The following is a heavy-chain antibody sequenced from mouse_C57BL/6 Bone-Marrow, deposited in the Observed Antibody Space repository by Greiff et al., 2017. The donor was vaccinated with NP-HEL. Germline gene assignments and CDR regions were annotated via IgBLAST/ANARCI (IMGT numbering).Heavy chain of an antibody. Sequence: QVHVKQSGAELVKPGASVKLSCKASGYTFTSYWMHWVKQRPGQGLEWIGMIHPNSGSTNYNEKFKSKATLTVDKSSSTAYMQLSSLTSEDSAVYYCARFSLFYDGSPLGYWGQGTTLTVSS. V-gene: IGHV1-64*01. J-gene: IGHJ2*01. CDR1: GYTFTSYW. CDR2: IHPNSGST. CDR3: ARFSLFYDGSPLGY. D-gene: IGHD1-1*01.